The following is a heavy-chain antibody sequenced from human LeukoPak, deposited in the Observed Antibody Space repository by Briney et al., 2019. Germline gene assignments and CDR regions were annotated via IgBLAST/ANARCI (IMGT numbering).Heavy chain of an antibody. Sequence: SETLSLTCSVSGVAINVYYWNWIRQPPGKGLEWIGSIHYSGRTYYNPSLKSRVTKSVDTSKNQFSLKLSSVTAADTALYYCVRHSDSGSYRTYGFDIWGPGTMVTVSS. D-gene: IGHD3-10*01. V-gene: IGHV4-39*01. CDR3: VRHSDSGSYRTYGFDI. CDR1: GVAINVYY. CDR2: IHYSGRT. J-gene: IGHJ3*02.